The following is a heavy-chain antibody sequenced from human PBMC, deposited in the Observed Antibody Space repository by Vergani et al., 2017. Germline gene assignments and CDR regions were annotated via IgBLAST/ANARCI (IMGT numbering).Heavy chain of an antibody. CDR1: GGTFSSYT. CDR2: IIPILGIA. V-gene: IGHV1-69*02. CDR3: ARCGWRGGLDAFDI. D-gene: IGHD6-19*01. J-gene: IGHJ3*02. Sequence: QVQLAQSGAEVKKPGSSVKVSCKASGGTFSSYTISWVRQAPGQGLEWMGRIIPILGIANYAQKFQGRVTITADKSTSTAYMELSSLRSEDTAVYYCARCGWRGGLDAFDIWGQGTMVTVSS.